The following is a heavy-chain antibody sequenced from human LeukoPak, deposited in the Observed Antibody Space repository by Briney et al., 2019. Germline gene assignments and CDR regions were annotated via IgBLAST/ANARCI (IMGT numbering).Heavy chain of an antibody. CDR3: AKDLSNYDFWSGYPW. CDR2: ISGSGGST. J-gene: IGHJ4*02. D-gene: IGHD3-3*01. V-gene: IGHV3-23*01. CDR1: GFTFSSYA. Sequence: GGSLRLSCAASGFTFSSYAMSWVRQAPGKGPERVSAISGSGGSTYYADSVRGRFTISRDNSKNTLYLQMNSLRAEDTAVYYCAKDLSNYDFWSGYPWWGQGTLVTVSS.